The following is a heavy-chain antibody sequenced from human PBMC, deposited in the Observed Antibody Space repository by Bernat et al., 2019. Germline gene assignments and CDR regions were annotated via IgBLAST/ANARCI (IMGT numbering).Heavy chain of an antibody. J-gene: IGHJ4*02. D-gene: IGHD5-18*01. Sequence: EVQLLESGGGLVQPGGSLRLSCAASGFTFSSYWMSWVRQAPGKGLEWVANIKQDGSEKYYVDSVKGRFTISRDNAKNSLYLQMTSLGADDTAVFYCARGRYSYGYIADYWGQGTLVTVSS. V-gene: IGHV3-7*01. CDR1: GFTFSSYW. CDR2: IKQDGSEK. CDR3: ARGRYSYGYIADY.